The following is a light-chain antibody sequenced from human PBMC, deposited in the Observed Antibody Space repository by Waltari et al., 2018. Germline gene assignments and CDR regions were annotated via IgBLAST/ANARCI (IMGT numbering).Light chain of an antibody. Sequence: QSVLTEPPSASGTPGQRVTISCSGSSSNIGSNTVNWYQQRPGTAPKLLTYSNNQRPAGVPVRFSGSKSGTSASLAISGLQSEDEADYYCAAWDDSLNEVFGGGTKLTVL. CDR3: AAWDDSLNEV. CDR1: SSNIGSNT. V-gene: IGLV1-44*01. CDR2: SNN. J-gene: IGLJ3*02.